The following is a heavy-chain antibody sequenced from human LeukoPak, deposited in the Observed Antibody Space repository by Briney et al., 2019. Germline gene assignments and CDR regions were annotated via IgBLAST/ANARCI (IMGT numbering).Heavy chain of an antibody. CDR1: GGSFSSYY. CDR3: ARDGDGYNYFDH. D-gene: IGHD5-24*01. J-gene: IGHJ4*02. Sequence: SETLSFTCTVSGGSFSSYYWSWIRQPPGKGLEWIGYISYSGSTNYNPSLKSRVTISVDTSKNQFSLKLNSVTATDTAVYYCARDGDGYNYFDHWGQGTLVTVSS. CDR2: ISYSGST. V-gene: IGHV4-59*01.